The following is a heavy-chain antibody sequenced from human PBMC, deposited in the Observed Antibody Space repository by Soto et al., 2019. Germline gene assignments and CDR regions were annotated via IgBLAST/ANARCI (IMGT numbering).Heavy chain of an antibody. CDR2: IYYDGNNK. Sequence: QVQLVESGGGVVKPGRSLRVSCVAPGFIFSAFGMPWVRQAPGKGLEWVALIYYDGNNKYYADSAKGRFTISRDNSKNTLYLQMNSLRAEDTAVYYCARVGGTVTSDYWGQGTLVTVSS. D-gene: IGHD4-17*01. V-gene: IGHV3-33*01. CDR3: ARVGGTVTSDY. J-gene: IGHJ4*02. CDR1: GFIFSAFG.